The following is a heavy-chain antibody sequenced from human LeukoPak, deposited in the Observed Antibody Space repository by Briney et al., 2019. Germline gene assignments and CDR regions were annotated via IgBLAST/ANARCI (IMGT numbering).Heavy chain of an antibody. CDR1: GGSFSGYY. Sequence: SETLSLTCAVYGGSFSGYYWSWIRQPPGKGLEWIGEINHSGSTNYNPSLKSRVTISVDTSKNQFSLKLSSVTAADTAVYYCARGRRSSGWFDYWGQGTLVTVSS. CDR2: INHSGST. CDR3: ARGRRSSGWFDY. V-gene: IGHV4-34*01. D-gene: IGHD6-19*01. J-gene: IGHJ4*02.